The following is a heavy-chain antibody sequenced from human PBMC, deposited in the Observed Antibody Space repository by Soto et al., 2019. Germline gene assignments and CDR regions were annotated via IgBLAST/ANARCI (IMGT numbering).Heavy chain of an antibody. J-gene: IGHJ6*03. CDR2: ISSNGVGT. CDR1: GFTLSAYA. Sequence: GSLRLSCAAHGFTLSAYAMERVRQAPGKGLEYVSGISSNGVGTYYANSVQGRFTNSRDNSKNTVYLQMGSLRPEDIAVYYCARRARPDFYYMDVWGKGTTVTVSS. CDR3: ARRARPDFYYMDV. D-gene: IGHD6-6*01. V-gene: IGHV3-64*01.